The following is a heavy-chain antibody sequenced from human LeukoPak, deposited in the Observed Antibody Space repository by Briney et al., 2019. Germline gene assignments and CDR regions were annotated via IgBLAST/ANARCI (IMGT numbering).Heavy chain of an antibody. CDR2: ISSSSSYI. J-gene: IGHJ4*02. CDR1: GFTFSSYS. Sequence: GGSLRLSCAASGFTFSSYSMNWVRQAPGKGLEWVSSISSSSSYIYYADSVKGRFTISRDNSKNTLYLQMNSLRAEDTAVYYCAKDSVVAGLDYWGQGTLVTVSS. D-gene: IGHD6-19*01. CDR3: AKDSVVAGLDY. V-gene: IGHV3-21*01.